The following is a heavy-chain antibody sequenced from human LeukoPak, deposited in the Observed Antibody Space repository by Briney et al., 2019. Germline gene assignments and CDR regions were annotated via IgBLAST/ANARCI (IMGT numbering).Heavy chain of an antibody. CDR1: GGSISSSSYY. CDR2: IYYSGST. Sequence: SETLSLTCTVSGGSISSSSYYWGWIRQPPGKGLESIGSIYYSGSTYYNPSLKSRVTISVDTSKNQFSLKLSSVTAADTAVYYCARRGGYSYGPYYFDYWGQGTLVTVSS. V-gene: IGHV4-39*01. J-gene: IGHJ4*02. D-gene: IGHD5-18*01. CDR3: ARRGGYSYGPYYFDY.